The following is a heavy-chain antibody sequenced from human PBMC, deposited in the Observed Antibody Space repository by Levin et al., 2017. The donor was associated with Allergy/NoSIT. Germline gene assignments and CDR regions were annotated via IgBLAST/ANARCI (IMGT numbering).Heavy chain of an antibody. CDR3: ARDRTVVTPAEYFQH. J-gene: IGHJ1*01. V-gene: IGHV3-30-3*01. CDR2: ISYDGSNK. Sequence: PGGSLRLSCAASGFTFSSYAMHWVRQAPGKGLEWVAVISYDGSNKYYADSVKGRFTISRDNSKNTLYLQMNSLRAEDTAVYYCARDRTVVTPAEYFQHWGQGTLVTVSS. D-gene: IGHD4-23*01. CDR1: GFTFSSYA.